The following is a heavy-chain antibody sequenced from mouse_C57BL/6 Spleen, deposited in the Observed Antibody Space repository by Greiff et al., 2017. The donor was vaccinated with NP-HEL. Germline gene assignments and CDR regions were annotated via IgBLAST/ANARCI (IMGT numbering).Heavy chain of an antibody. Sequence: QVQLKESGAELVRPGTSVKVSCKASGYAFTNYLIEWVKQRPGQGLEWIGVINPGSGGTNYNEKFKGKATLTADKSSSTAYMQLSSLTSEDSAVYFCARNDGYYRAMDYWGQGTSVTVSS. J-gene: IGHJ4*01. V-gene: IGHV1-54*01. CDR3: ARNDGYYRAMDY. CDR1: GYAFTNYL. CDR2: INPGSGGT. D-gene: IGHD2-3*01.